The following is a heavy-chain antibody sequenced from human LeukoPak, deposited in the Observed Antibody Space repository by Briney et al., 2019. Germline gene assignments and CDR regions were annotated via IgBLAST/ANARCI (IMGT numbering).Heavy chain of an antibody. Sequence: SETLSLTCTVSGGSINSGSYYWVWIRQPPGKGLEWIGNIYYSGSTYYNPSLKSRVTISVDTSKNQFSLKPSSVTATDTAVYYCARRGYGTSRIDYWGQGTLVTVSS. V-gene: IGHV4-39*01. CDR2: IYYSGST. CDR1: GGSINSGSYY. CDR3: ARRGYGTSRIDY. D-gene: IGHD5-12*01. J-gene: IGHJ4*02.